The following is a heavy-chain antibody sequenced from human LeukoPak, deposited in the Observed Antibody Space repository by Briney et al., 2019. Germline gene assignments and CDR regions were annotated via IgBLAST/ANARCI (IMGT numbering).Heavy chain of an antibody. Sequence: PSETLSLTCTVSGASISRSSYNWDWIRQPPGKGLEWIGSIYYTGSTYYYPSLKSRVTISVDTSKNQFSLKLSSVTAADTAVYYCARGVTLYYYYYYMDVWGKGTTVTVSS. CDR2: IYYTGST. D-gene: IGHD3-10*01. V-gene: IGHV4-39*07. J-gene: IGHJ6*03. CDR1: GASISRSSYN. CDR3: ARGVTLYYYYYYMDV.